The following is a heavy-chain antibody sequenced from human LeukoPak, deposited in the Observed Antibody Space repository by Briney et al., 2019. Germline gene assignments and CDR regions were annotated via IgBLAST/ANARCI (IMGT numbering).Heavy chain of an antibody. J-gene: IGHJ4*02. CDR1: GFTFGDYA. V-gene: IGHV3-15*01. CDR2: IKSKTDGGTT. D-gene: IGHD6-19*01. Sequence: GGSLRLSCTASGFTFGDYAMSWFRQAPGKGLEWVGRIKSKTDGGTTDYAAPVKGRFTISRDDSKNTLYLQMNSLKTEDTAVYYCTTVQWPNWGQGTLVTVSS. CDR3: TTVQWPN.